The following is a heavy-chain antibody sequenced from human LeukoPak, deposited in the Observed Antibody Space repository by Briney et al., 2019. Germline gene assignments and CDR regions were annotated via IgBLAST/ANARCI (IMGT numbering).Heavy chain of an antibody. Sequence: GGSLRLSCSASGFTFSSYAMHWVRQAPGKGLEYVSAISSNGGSTYYADSVKGRFTISRDNSKNTLYLQMSSLRAEDTAVYYCATGAARPLGAFGYWGQGTLVTVSS. J-gene: IGHJ4*02. V-gene: IGHV3-64D*06. CDR3: ATGAARPLGAFGY. D-gene: IGHD6-6*01. CDR2: ISSNGGST. CDR1: GFTFSSYA.